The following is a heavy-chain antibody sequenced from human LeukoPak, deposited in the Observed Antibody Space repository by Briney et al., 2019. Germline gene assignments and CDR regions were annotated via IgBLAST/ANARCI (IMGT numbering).Heavy chain of an antibody. D-gene: IGHD3-22*01. CDR3: ARSYDSRGYYYYGMDV. CDR1: GGSFSDYY. V-gene: IGHV4-34*01. J-gene: IGHJ6*02. CDR2: ISHSGST. Sequence: PSETLSLTCAVYGGSFSDYYWNWIRQPPGKGLEWIGEISHSGSTTYNPSLKSRVTISEDTSKNQFSLRLSSVTAADTAVYYCARSYDSRGYYYYGMDVWGQGTTVTVSS.